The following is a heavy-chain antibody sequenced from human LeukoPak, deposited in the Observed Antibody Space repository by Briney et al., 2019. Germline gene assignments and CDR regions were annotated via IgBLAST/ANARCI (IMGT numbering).Heavy chain of an antibody. Sequence: GGSLRLSCAASGFTFNTYWMTWVRQAPGKGLQWEAHIKHDGREKNYVDSVKGRFTISRDNAKKSLYLQMSSLRGEDTAVYYWATQASYDSWSGLYYFDNWGQGILVGVSS. CDR3: ATQASYDSWSGLYYFDN. J-gene: IGHJ4*02. CDR2: IKHDGREK. CDR1: GFTFNTYW. D-gene: IGHD3-3*01. V-gene: IGHV3-7*01.